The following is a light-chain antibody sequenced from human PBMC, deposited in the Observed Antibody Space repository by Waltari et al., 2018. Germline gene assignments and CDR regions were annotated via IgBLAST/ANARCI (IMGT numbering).Light chain of an antibody. CDR3: QESYGLPYT. V-gene: IGKV1-33*01. CDR2: DAS. CDR1: QDISNY. Sequence: DIQMTQSPSSLSASVGDRVPITCQASQDISNYLNWYQQKPGKAPKLLIYDASNLETGVPSRFSGSGPGTDFTFTISSLQPEDIATYYCQESYGLPYTFGQGTKLEIK. J-gene: IGKJ2*01.